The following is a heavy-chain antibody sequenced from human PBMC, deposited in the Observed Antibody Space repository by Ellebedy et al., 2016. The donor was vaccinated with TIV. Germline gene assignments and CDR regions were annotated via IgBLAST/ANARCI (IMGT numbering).Heavy chain of an antibody. CDR3: ARETAWYFDL. J-gene: IGHJ2*01. V-gene: IGHV3-48*04. CDR1: GFTFSSYA. CDR2: ISPTGNII. Sequence: PGGSLRLSCAASGFTFSSYAMSWVRQAPGKGLEWVSYISPTGNIIHYADSVKGRFTISRDNARNSLYLQMNSLRAEDTAVYYCARETAWYFDLWGRGTLVTVSS.